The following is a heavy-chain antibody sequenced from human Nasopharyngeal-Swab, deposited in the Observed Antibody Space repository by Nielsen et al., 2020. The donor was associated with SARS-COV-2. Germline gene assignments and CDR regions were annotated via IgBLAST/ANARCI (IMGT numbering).Heavy chain of an antibody. Sequence: WVRQAPGQGLEWMGRINPNSGGTNYAQKFQGRVTMTRDTSLTTGTMELSGLRSDDTAVYFCSRVPRVGGYSYGYDYWGQGTLVTVSS. D-gene: IGHD5-18*01. J-gene: IGHJ4*02. CDR3: SRVPRVGGYSYGYDY. CDR2: INPNSGGT. V-gene: IGHV1-2*06.